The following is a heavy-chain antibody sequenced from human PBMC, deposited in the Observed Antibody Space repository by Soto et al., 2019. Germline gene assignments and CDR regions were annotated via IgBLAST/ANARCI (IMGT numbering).Heavy chain of an antibody. CDR2: IIPIFGTA. V-gene: IGHV1-69*13. J-gene: IGHJ4*02. CDR3: ARDLLYSSSLDYFDY. CDR1: GGTFSSYA. Sequence: SVKVSCKASGGTFSSYAISWVRQAPGQGLEWMGGIIPIFGTANYAQKFQGRVTITADESTSTAYMELSSLRSEDTAVYYCARDLLYSSSLDYFDYWGQGTLVTVSS. D-gene: IGHD6-6*01.